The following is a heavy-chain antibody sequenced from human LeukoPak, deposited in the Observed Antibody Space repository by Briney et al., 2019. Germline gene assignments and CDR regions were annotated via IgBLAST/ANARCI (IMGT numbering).Heavy chain of an antibody. J-gene: IGHJ2*01. CDR1: GGSISSSSYY. V-gene: IGHV4-39*01. Sequence: PSETLSLTCTVSGGSISSSSYYWGWIRQPPGKGLEWIGSIYYSGSTYYNPSLKSRVTISVDTSKNQFSLKLSSVTAADTAVCYCARQWLPTGSYWYFDLWGRGTLVTVSS. CDR2: IYYSGST. D-gene: IGHD6-19*01. CDR3: ARQWLPTGSYWYFDL.